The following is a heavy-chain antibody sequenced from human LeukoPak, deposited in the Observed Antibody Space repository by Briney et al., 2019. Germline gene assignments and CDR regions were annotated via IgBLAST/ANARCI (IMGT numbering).Heavy chain of an antibody. J-gene: IGHJ6*02. CDR3: ARDREVKAYRYYYGMDV. CDR1: GGSISSYY. D-gene: IGHD2-21*01. CDR2: IYYSGST. Sequence: PSETLSLTCTVSGGSISSYYWSWIRQPPGKGLEWIGYIYYSGSTNYNPSLKSRVTISVDTSKNQFSLKLSSVTAADTAVYYCARDREVKAYRYYYGMDVWGRGTTVTVSS. V-gene: IGHV4-59*01.